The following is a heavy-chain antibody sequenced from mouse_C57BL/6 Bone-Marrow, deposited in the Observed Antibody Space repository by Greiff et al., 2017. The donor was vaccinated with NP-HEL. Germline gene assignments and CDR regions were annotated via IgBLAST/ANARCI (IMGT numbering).Heavy chain of an antibody. V-gene: IGHV1-59*01. CDR1: GYTFTSYW. CDR3: ASGKGSGNLAY. J-gene: IGHJ3*01. Sequence: QVQLQQPGAELVRPGTSVKLSCKASGYTFTSYWMHWVKQRPGQGLEWIGVIDPSDSSTNYNQKFKGKATVTVDTSSSTAYMQLSSLTSEDSAVDYCASGKGSGNLAYWGQGTLVTVSA. D-gene: IGHD1-3*01. CDR2: IDPSDSST.